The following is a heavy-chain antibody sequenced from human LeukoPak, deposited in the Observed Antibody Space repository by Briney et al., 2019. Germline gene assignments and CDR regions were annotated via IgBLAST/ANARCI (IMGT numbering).Heavy chain of an antibody. J-gene: IGHJ4*02. CDR2: ISAYNGNT. V-gene: IGHV1-18*01. CDR1: GYTFTSYA. CDR3: ARTVAGTCGDY. D-gene: IGHD6-19*01. Sequence: ASVKVSCKSSGYTFTSYAMHWVRQAPGQRLEWMGWISAYNGNTNYAQKLQGRVTMTTDTSTSTAYMELRSLRSDDTAVYYCARTVAGTCGDYWGQGTLVTVSS.